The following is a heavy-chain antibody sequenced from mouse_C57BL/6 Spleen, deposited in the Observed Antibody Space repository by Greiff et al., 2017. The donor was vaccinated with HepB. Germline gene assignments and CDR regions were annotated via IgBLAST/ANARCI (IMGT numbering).Heavy chain of an antibody. CDR1: GFTFSNYW. D-gene: IGHD4-1*01. CDR2: IRLKSDNYAT. J-gene: IGHJ2*01. CDR3: TDPGTLDY. Sequence: EVQLVESGGGLVQPGGSMKLSCVASGFTFSNYWMNWVRQSPEKGLEWVAQIRLKSDNYATHYAESVKGRLTISRDDSKSSVYLQMNNLRAEDTGIYYCTDPGTLDYWGQGPTLTVSS. V-gene: IGHV6-3*01.